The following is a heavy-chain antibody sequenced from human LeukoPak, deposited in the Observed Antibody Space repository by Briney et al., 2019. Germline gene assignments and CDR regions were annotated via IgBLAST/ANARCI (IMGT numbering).Heavy chain of an antibody. CDR3: ARGDFIPRDNWYFDL. CDR2: IYTSGST. CDR1: GGSISSGTYY. D-gene: IGHD2-21*02. Sequence: SKTLSLTCTVSGGSISSGTYYWSWIRQPAGKGLEWIGRIYTSGSTNYNPSLKSRVTISVDTSKNQFSLKLSSVTAADTAVYYCARGDFIPRDNWYFDLWGRGTLVTVSS. J-gene: IGHJ2*01. V-gene: IGHV4-61*02.